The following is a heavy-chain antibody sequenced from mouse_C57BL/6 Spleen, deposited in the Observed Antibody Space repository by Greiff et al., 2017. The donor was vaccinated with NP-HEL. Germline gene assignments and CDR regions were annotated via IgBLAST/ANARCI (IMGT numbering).Heavy chain of an antibody. Sequence: EVQLVESGPGLVKPSQSLSLTCSVTGYSITSGYYWNWIRQFPGNKLEWMGYISYDGSNNYNPSLKNRISITRDTSKNQFFLKLNSVTTEDTATYYCALDSSGFYFDYWGQGTTLTVSS. J-gene: IGHJ2*01. D-gene: IGHD3-2*02. CDR2: ISYDGSN. V-gene: IGHV3-6*01. CDR1: GYSITSGYY. CDR3: ALDSSGFYFDY.